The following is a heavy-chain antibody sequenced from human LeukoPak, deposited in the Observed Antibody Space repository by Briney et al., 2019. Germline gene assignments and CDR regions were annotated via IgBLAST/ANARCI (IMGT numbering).Heavy chain of an antibody. CDR3: ASRFLGYYYMDV. V-gene: IGHV3-11*01. CDR1: RFTFSDYY. CDR2: ISSSGSTI. J-gene: IGHJ6*03. Sequence: GGSLRLSCAASRFTFSDYYMSWIRQAPGKGLEWVSYISSSGSTIYFADSVKGRFTISRDNAKNSLYLQMNSLRAEDTAVYYCASRFLGYYYMDVWGKGTTVTVSS. D-gene: IGHD1-26*01.